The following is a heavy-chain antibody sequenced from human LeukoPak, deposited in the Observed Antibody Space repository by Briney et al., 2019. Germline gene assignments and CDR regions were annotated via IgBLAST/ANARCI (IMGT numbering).Heavy chain of an antibody. CDR2: INHSGST. D-gene: IGHD6-19*01. V-gene: IGHV4-34*01. Sequence: SETLSLTCAVYGGSFSGYYWSGIRQPPGKGLEWIGEINHSGSTNYNPSLKSRVTISVDTSKNQFSLKLSSVTAADTAVYYCARELAVAGFDYWGQGTLVTVSS. CDR1: GGSFSGYY. J-gene: IGHJ4*02. CDR3: ARELAVAGFDY.